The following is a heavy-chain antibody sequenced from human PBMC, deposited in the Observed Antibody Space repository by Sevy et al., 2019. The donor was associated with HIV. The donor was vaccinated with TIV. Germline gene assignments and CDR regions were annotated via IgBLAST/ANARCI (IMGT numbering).Heavy chain of an antibody. CDR1: GFTVSSNY. CDR3: ARGVTIFGVVTSYYYGMDV. V-gene: IGHV3-53*01. J-gene: IGHJ6*02. CDR2: IYSGGST. Sequence: GGSLRLSCAASGFTVSSNYMSWVRQAPGKGLEWVSVIYSGGSTYYADSVNGRFTISRDNSKNTLYLQMNSLRAEDTAVYYCARGVTIFGVVTSYYYGMDVWGQGTTVTVSS. D-gene: IGHD3-3*01.